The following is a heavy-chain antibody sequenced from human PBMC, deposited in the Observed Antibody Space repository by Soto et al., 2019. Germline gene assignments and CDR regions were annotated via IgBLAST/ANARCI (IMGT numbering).Heavy chain of an antibody. Sequence: SETLSLTCAVSGYSISSGYYWSWIRQHPGKGLEWIGNIYYTGSTHYDPSLKSRITTSLDTSKNQISLKLSSVTAADTAVYYCASSPVTGIYYAMDVWGQGTTVTVSS. V-gene: IGHV4-31*11. D-gene: IGHD6-19*01. CDR1: GYSISSGYY. CDR2: IYYTGST. J-gene: IGHJ6*02. CDR3: ASSPVTGIYYAMDV.